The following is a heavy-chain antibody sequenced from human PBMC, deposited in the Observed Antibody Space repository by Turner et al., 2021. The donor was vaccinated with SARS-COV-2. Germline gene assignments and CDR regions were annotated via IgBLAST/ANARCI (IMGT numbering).Heavy chain of an antibody. D-gene: IGHD3-10*01. Sequence: QVQLVQSGAGVKKPGASVKVSCKASGGTFSSYPITWVRQAPGQGLEWMGRIIPILGIANYAQKFQGRVTITADKTTSTAYMELSSLRSEDTAVYYCARINSGGFDYWGRGTLVTVSS. CDR2: IIPILGIA. J-gene: IGHJ4*02. CDR3: ARINSGGFDY. V-gene: IGHV1-69*04. CDR1: GGTFSSYP.